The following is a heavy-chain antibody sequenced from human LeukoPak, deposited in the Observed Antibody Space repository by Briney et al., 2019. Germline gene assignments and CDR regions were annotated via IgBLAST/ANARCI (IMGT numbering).Heavy chain of an antibody. Sequence: PGRSLRLSCAASGFTFSSYAMHWVRQAPGKGLEWVAVISYDGSNKYYADSVKGRFTISRDNAKNSLYLQMNSLRAEDTAVYYCAREIDSSGYYDGGCFDYWGQGTLVTVSS. CDR1: GFTFSSYA. CDR3: AREIDSSGYYDGGCFDY. V-gene: IGHV3-30*04. CDR2: ISYDGSNK. D-gene: IGHD3-22*01. J-gene: IGHJ4*02.